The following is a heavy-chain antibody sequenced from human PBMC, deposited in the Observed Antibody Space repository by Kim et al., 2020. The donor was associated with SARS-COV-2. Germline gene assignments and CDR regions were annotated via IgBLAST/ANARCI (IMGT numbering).Heavy chain of an antibody. CDR1: GFTFSNAW. J-gene: IGHJ6*02. V-gene: IGHV3-15*01. Sequence: GGSLRLSCAASGFTFSNAWMSWVRQAPGKGLEWVGRIKSKTDGGTTDYAAPVKGRFTISRDDSKNTLYLQMNSLKTEDTAVYYCTTGGSRGYYYYGMDVWGQGTTVTVSS. CDR3: TTGGSRGYYYYGMDV. D-gene: IGHD6-25*01. CDR2: IKSKTDGGTT.